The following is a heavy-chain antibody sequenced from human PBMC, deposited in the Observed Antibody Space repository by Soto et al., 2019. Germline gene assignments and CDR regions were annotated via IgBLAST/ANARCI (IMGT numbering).Heavy chain of an antibody. CDR1: GFTFSTYW. V-gene: IGHV3-7*01. D-gene: IGHD3-3*01. J-gene: IGHJ6*02. Sequence: SGGSLRLSCAASGFTFSTYWMNWVRQAPGKGLEWVAGIKQDGSEKFYVDSVKGRFTISRDNAKNSLYLQMNSLRAEDTAVYYCASPGPLSKRFLEWYGMDVWGQGTTVTVSS. CDR2: IKQDGSEK. CDR3: ASPGPLSKRFLEWYGMDV.